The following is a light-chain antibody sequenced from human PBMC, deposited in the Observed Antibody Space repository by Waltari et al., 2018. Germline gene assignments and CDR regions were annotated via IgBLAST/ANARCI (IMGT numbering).Light chain of an antibody. CDR3: QAWESRNEV. Sequence: SYELTQPPSVSVSPGQTASITCSGDNLGDKYACWYQQKPGQSPVLVIYQDSKRPSGIPERFSGSNSGNTATLTISGTQAMDEADYYCQAWESRNEVLGGGTKMKVL. V-gene: IGLV3-1*01. CDR1: NLGDKY. CDR2: QDS. J-gene: IGLJ2*01.